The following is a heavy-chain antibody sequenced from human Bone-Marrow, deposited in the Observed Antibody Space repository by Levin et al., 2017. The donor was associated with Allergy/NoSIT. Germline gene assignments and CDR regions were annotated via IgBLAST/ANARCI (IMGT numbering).Heavy chain of an antibody. Sequence: GGSLRLSCAVSGFIISNNYMSWVRQAPGKGLEWVSVIYSSGGKYYADSVKGRFTISRDNSKNMLFLQMDSLRAEETAVYYCAGKYRVSTGYYGLDAWGQGTTVTVSS. CDR3: AGKYRVSTGYYGLDA. J-gene: IGHJ6*02. V-gene: IGHV3-53*01. D-gene: IGHD3-9*01. CDR1: GFIISNNY. CDR2: IYSSGGK.